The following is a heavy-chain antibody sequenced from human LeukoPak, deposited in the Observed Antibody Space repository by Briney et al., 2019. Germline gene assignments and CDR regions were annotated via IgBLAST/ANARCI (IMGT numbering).Heavy chain of an antibody. D-gene: IGHD3-16*01. V-gene: IGHV4-59*01. CDR3: ARVLDLSKRGLDAFDI. CDR1: GGSISSYF. CDR2: VYYSGST. Sequence: SETLSLTCTVSGGSISSYFWSWIRQPPGKGLEWIGYVYYSGSTNYNPSLKSRVTISVDTSKKQFSLKLSSATAPDTAVYYCARVLDLSKRGLDAFDIWGQGTMVTVSS. J-gene: IGHJ3*02.